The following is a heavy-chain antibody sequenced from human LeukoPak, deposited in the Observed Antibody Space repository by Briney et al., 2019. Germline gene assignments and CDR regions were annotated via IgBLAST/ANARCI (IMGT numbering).Heavy chain of an antibody. CDR2: ISYDGSNK. CDR3: ARRTIMYRDFDY. D-gene: IGHD3-16*01. J-gene: IGHJ4*02. V-gene: IGHV3-30-3*01. CDR1: GFTFSSYA. Sequence: PGRSLRLSCAASGFTFSSYAMHWVRQAPGKGLEWVAVISYDGSNKYYADSVKGRFTISRDNSKNSLYLQMNSLRDEDTAVYYCARRTIMYRDFDYWGQGTLVTVSS.